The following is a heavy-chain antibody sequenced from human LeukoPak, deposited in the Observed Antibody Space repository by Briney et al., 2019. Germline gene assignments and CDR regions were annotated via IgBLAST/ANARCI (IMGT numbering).Heavy chain of an antibody. CDR3: AREDGYRYES. D-gene: IGHD5-18*01. CDR2: INPSGGST. V-gene: IGHV1-46*01. Sequence: GVSVKVSCKASGYTFTSYYMHWVRQAPGQGLEWMGIINPSGGSTSYAQKFQGRVTKTRDTSISTASMELSGLRSDDTAVYYCAREDGYRYESWGQGALVTVSS. CDR1: GYTFTSYY. J-gene: IGHJ5*02.